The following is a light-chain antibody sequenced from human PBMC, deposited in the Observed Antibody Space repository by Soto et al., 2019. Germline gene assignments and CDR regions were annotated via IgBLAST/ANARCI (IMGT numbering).Light chain of an antibody. V-gene: IGKV1-39*01. CDR1: QSISSH. Sequence: QMTQSPSSLFASVGDRVTITCRASQSISSHLNWYQQKVGQTPRLLIYAASTLQSEVPTRFSGSGSGTEFTLTISGLQREDFATYYCQQSHSAPLTFGGGTKIQI. J-gene: IGKJ4*01. CDR3: QQSHSAPLT. CDR2: AAS.